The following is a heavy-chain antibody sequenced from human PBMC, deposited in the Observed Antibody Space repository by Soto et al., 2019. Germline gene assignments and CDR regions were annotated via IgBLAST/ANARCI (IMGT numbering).Heavy chain of an antibody. D-gene: IGHD2-8*02. CDR1: GGSINSGSYY. CDR3: ARSILN. CDR2: IYYSGST. J-gene: IGHJ4*02. V-gene: IGHV4-31*03. Sequence: QVQLQGSGPGLVKPTQTLSLTSTVSGGSINSGSYYWNWIRQHPGKVLEWIGSIYYSGSTYYNPSLKSRVTISVDTSKNQFSLKLSSVTAADTAVYYCARSILNWGQGTLVTVSS.